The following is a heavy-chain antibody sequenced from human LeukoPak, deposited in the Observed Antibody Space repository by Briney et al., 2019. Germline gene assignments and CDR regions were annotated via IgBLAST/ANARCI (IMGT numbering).Heavy chain of an antibody. Sequence: GGSLRLSCAASGFTFSSYWMSWVRQAPGKGLEWVANIKQDRSEKYYVDSVKGRFTISRDNAKNSLYLQMNSLRAEDTAVYYCARAAVEMATIDFDYWGQGTLVTVSS. J-gene: IGHJ4*02. D-gene: IGHD5-24*01. V-gene: IGHV3-7*01. CDR2: IKQDRSEK. CDR3: ARAAVEMATIDFDY. CDR1: GFTFSSYW.